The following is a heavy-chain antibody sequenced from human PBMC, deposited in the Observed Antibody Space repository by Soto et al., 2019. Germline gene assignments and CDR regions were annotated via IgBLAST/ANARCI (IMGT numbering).Heavy chain of an antibody. CDR1: GFTVSNNY. D-gene: IGHD1-1*01. CDR2: IYRGVST. CDR3: KRDAWND. J-gene: IGHJ4*01. Sequence: EVQLVESGGGLVQPGGSLRLSCAASGFTVSNNYMGWVRQAPGKGLEWVSVIYRGVSTYYAESVKGRFTISRDNSKNTVSIQMTSLRAEETAVYYCKRDAWNDWGHGTLVTVSS. V-gene: IGHV3-66*01.